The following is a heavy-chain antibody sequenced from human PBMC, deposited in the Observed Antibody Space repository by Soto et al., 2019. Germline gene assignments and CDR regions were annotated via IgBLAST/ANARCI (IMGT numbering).Heavy chain of an antibody. J-gene: IGHJ5*02. CDR3: ARVASSSWYWFDP. V-gene: IGHV1-69*13. D-gene: IGHD6-13*01. CDR1: GGTFSSYA. CDR2: IIPIFGTA. Sequence: SVKVSCKASGGTFSSYAISWVRQAPGQGLEWMGGIIPIFGTANYAQKFQGRVAITADESTSTAYMELSSLRSEDTAVYYCARVASSSWYWFDPWGQGTLVTVSS.